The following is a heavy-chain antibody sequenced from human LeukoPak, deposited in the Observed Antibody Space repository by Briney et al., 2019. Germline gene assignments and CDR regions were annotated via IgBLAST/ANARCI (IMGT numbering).Heavy chain of an antibody. D-gene: IGHD5-24*01. CDR3: AADTSRDGYNYKNY. CDR1: GFTFTSSA. V-gene: IGHV1-58*02. CDR2: IVVGSGNT. J-gene: IGHJ4*02. Sequence: SVKVSCKASGFTFTSSAMQWVRQARGQRLEWIGWIVVGSGNTNYAQKFQERVAITRDMSTSTAYMELSSLRSEDTAVYYCAADTSRDGYNYKNYWGQGTLVTVSS.